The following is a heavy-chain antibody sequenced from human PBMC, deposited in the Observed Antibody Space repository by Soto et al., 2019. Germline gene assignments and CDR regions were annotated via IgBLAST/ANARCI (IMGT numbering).Heavy chain of an antibody. D-gene: IGHD1-1*01. V-gene: IGHV3-21*01. Sequence: GVLRLSCAASGFTFSSYSMNWVRQAPGKGLEWVSSISSSSSYIYYADSVKGRFTISRDNAKNSLYLQMNSMRAEDTAVYYCASGTPVEDWGQGKLVIVCS. CDR1: GFTFSSYS. CDR2: ISSSSSYI. CDR3: ASGTPVED. J-gene: IGHJ4*02.